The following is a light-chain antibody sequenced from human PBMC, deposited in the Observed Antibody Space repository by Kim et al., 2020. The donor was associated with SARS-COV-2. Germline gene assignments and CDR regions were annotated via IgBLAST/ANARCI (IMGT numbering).Light chain of an antibody. V-gene: IGKV3-15*01. CDR1: QSGSNN. J-gene: IGKJ1*01. Sequence: PRKRSPHPWRARQSGSNNLAWYQQKPGQAPWLRIYGASTRATGIPARFSGSGSGTEFTLTNSSLQSEDCAVYYCQQYSNWPRTFGQGTKVDI. CDR3: QQYSNWPRT. CDR2: GAS.